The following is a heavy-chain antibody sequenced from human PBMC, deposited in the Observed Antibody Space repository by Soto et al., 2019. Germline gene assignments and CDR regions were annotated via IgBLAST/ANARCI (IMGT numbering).Heavy chain of an antibody. CDR1: GYIFTSYA. CDR3: ARGVAPYYFDY. CDR2: INAGNGNT. V-gene: IGHV1-3*05. J-gene: IGHJ4*02. Sequence: QVQLVQSGAEEKKPGASVKVSCKASGYIFTSYAMHWVRQAPGQRLEWMGWINAGNGNTKYSQQFQGRVTITRDTSASTAYMELSSLRSEDTAVYYCARGVAPYYFDYWGQGTLVTVSS. D-gene: IGHD2-15*01.